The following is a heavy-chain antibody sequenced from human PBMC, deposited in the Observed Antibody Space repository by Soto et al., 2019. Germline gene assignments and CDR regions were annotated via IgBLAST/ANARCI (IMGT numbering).Heavy chain of an antibody. Sequence: QVHLVQSGAEVKKPGASVTVSCKASGYTFVDYGLNWVRQAPGQGLEWMGWIGVYNGHTNYAQKLQGRVTMTADTSTSTAYMELRSLRSDDTAVYYCARPGGRGYADGFDIWGLGTMVTVSS. CDR3: ARPGGRGYADGFDI. J-gene: IGHJ3*02. V-gene: IGHV1-18*01. CDR2: IGVYNGHT. D-gene: IGHD3-3*01. CDR1: GYTFVDYG.